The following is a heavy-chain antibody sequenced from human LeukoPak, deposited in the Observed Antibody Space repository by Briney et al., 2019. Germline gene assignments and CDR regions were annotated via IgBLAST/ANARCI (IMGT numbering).Heavy chain of an antibody. CDR3: ARGDQQIDY. D-gene: IGHD1/OR15-1a*01. V-gene: IGHV4-59*01. Sequence: SETLSLTCTVSGGSISSYYWSWIRQPPGKGLEWIGYIYYSGSTNYDPSLKSRVTISVDTSKNQFSLTLSSVTAADTAVYYCARGDQQIDYWGQGTLVTVSS. CDR1: GGSISSYY. CDR2: IYYSGST. J-gene: IGHJ4*02.